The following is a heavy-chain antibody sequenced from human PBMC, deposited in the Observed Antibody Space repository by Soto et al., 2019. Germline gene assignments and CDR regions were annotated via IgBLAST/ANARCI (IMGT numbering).Heavy chain of an antibody. CDR2: INQGGSEQ. CDR3: AIASRTASGSGP. CDR1: GFTFRYYW. V-gene: IGHV3-7*01. Sequence: PGGSLRLSCAASGFTFRYYWMSWVRQAPGRGLEWVANINQGGSEQYYVDSVNGRFTISRDNAKNSLYLQMSSLRVEDTAVYYCAIASRTASGSGPWGQGTLITVSS. D-gene: IGHD3-10*01. J-gene: IGHJ5*02.